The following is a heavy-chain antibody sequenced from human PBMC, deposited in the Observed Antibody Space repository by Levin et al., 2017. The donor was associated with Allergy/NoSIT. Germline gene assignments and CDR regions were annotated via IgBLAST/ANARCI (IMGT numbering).Heavy chain of an antibody. CDR1: GITFSNAW. CDR3: TTYSSSWYYFDY. J-gene: IGHJ4*02. V-gene: IGHV3-15*01. CDR2: IKSKTDGGTT. D-gene: IGHD6-13*01. Sequence: AGGSLRLSCAASGITFSNAWMSWARQAPGKGLEWVGRIKSKTDGGTTEYAAPVKGRFTISRDDSKNTLYLQLNSLKTEDTAVYFCTTYSSSWYYFDYWGQGTLVTVSS.